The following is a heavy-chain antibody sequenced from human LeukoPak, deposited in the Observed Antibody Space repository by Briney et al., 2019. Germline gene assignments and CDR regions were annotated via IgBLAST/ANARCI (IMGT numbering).Heavy chain of an antibody. J-gene: IGHJ5*02. V-gene: IGHV1-2*02. Sequence: GASVKVSCKASGYTFTGYDIHWVRQAPGQGLEWMGWINPNSGGTNYAQKLQGRVTMTRDTSINTVYMELSRLRSDDTAVYYCARDHEGNNNCFDPWGQGTLVTVSS. CDR3: ARDHEGNNNCFDP. CDR2: INPNSGGT. CDR1: GYTFTGYD.